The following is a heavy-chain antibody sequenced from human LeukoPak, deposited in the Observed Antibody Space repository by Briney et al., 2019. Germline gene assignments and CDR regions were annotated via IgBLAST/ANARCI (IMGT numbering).Heavy chain of an antibody. J-gene: IGHJ6*03. CDR2: INHGGST. CDR3: ARGLTSTWTRYYYTDV. D-gene: IGHD2-2*01. V-gene: IGHV4-34*01. CDR1: GGSFSDYY. Sequence: SETLSLTCAVYGGSFSDYYWSWIRQPPGKGLEWIGEINHGGSTNYNPSLKSRVTISVDTSKNQFSLNLSSVTAADTAVYYCARGLTSTWTRYYYTDVWGKGTTVTVSS.